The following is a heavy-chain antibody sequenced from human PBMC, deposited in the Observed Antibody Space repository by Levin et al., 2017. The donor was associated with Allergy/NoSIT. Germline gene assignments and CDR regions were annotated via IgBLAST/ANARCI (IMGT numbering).Heavy chain of an antibody. J-gene: IGHJ5*02. V-gene: IGHV1-2*06. CDR3: AREERTVTTPLVDWFDP. D-gene: IGHD4-11*01. Sequence: GGSLRLSCKASGYTFTGYYMHWVRQAPGQGLEWMGRINPNSGGTNYAQKFQGRVTMTRDTSISTAYMELSRLRSDDTAVYYCAREERTVTTPLVDWFDPWGQGTLVTVSS. CDR2: INPNSGGT. CDR1: GYTFTGYY.